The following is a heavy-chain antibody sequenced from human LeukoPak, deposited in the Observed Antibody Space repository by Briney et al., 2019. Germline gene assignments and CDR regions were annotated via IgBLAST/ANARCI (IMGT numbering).Heavy chain of an antibody. CDR3: APETYGDYLPFDY. J-gene: IGHJ4*02. CDR2: INHSGST. D-gene: IGHD4-17*01. V-gene: IGHV4-34*01. Sequence: SETLSLTCTVSGGSISSYYWSWIRQPPGKGLEWIGEINHSGSTNYNPSLKSRVTISVDTSKNQFSLKLSSVTAADTAVYYCAPETYGDYLPFDYWGRGTLVTVSS. CDR1: GGSISSYY.